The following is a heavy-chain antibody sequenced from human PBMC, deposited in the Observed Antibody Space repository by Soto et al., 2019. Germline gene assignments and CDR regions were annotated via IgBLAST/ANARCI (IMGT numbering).Heavy chain of an antibody. V-gene: IGHV4-59*01. D-gene: IGHD3-22*01. CDR1: GASISSYY. Sequence: QVQLQESGPGLVKPSETLSLTCTVSGASISSYYWSWIRQSPGKGLEWIGYIYYSGSTNYNPSLKSRVTISLDTSKNQFSLKLSSVTAADTAVYYCARSRGGYFDYWGQGTLVTVSS. J-gene: IGHJ4*02. CDR3: ARSRGGYFDY. CDR2: IYYSGST.